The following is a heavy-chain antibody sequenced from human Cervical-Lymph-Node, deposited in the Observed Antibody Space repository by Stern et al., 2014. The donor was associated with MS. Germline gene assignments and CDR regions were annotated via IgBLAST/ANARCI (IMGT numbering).Heavy chain of an antibody. CDR2: IIPIFGTA. D-gene: IGHD6-19*01. CDR3: ARAAYSSGWYKSDY. Sequence: VQLEESGAEVKKPGSSVKVSCKASGGTFSSYAISWVRQAPGQGLEWMGGIIPIFGTANYAQKFQGRVTITADESTSTAYMELSSLRSEDTAVYYCARAAYSSGWYKSDYWGQGTLVTVSS. J-gene: IGHJ4*02. V-gene: IGHV1-69*01. CDR1: GGTFSSYA.